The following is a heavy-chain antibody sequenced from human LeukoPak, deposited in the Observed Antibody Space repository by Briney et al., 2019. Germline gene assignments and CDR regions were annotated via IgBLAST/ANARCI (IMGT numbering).Heavy chain of an antibody. CDR2: ISGIGVT. V-gene: IGHV3-23*01. D-gene: IGHD2-15*01. CDR1: GFTFSSYA. J-gene: IGHJ3*02. CDR3: AKCTSGSCYSAGAFDI. Sequence: GGSLSLSCAASGFTFSSYAMRWVRLAPGRGLEWVAAISGIGVTYYADYVKGRFTISKNSSSNMLYVQMNNRRAEDTAMYYCAKCTSGSCYSAGAFDIWGHGTMVTVSS.